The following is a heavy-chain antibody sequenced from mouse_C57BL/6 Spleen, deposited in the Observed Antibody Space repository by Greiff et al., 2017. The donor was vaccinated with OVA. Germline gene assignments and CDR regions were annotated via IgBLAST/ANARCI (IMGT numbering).Heavy chain of an antibody. J-gene: IGHJ1*03. V-gene: IGHV2-2*01. CDR1: GFSLTSYG. D-gene: IGHD3-3*01. CDR3: ARNRGGLGYWYFDV. Sequence: QVQLQQSGPGLVQPSQSLSITCTVSGFSLTSYGVHWVRQSPGKGLEWLGVIWSGGSTDYNAAFISRLSISKDNSKSQVFFKMNSLQADDTATDYCARNRGGLGYWYFDVWGTGTTLTVSS. CDR2: IWSGGST.